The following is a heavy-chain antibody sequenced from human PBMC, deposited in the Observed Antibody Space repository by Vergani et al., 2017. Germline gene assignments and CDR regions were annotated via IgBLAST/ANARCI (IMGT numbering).Heavy chain of an antibody. CDR2: ISYDGTQK. CDR1: GFTSSYYG. Sequence: QVHLVESGGGVVQPGRSLRLSCVVSGFTSSYYGMHWVRQAPGKGLEWVAVISYDGTQKYYADSVKGRFTISRDNSKSTLYLQMNSLRTEDTAVYYCATKSSGTSGLQIGYFREWGQGTLVTVSS. J-gene: IGHJ4*02. CDR3: ATKSSGTSGLQIGYFRE. V-gene: IGHV3-30*03. D-gene: IGHD3-22*01.